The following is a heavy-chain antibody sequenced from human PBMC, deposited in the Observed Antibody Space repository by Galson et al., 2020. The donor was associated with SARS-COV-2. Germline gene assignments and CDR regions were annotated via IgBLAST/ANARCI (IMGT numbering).Heavy chain of an antibody. J-gene: IGHJ6*03. CDR3: AKETRDWGWFYYMDV. D-gene: IGHD7-27*01. CDR2: IWYDGSNK. Sequence: GGSLRLSCAASGFTFSSYGMHWVRQVPGKGLEWVAIIWYDGSNKYYADAVKGRFTISRDNSKKTLYLELHSLRAEDTAVYYCAKETRDWGWFYYMDVWGKGTTVTVSS. V-gene: IGHV3-33*06. CDR1: GFTFSSYG.